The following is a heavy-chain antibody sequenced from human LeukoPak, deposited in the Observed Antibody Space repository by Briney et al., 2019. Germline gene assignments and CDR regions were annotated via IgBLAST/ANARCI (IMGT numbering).Heavy chain of an antibody. V-gene: IGHV3-7*04. J-gene: IGHJ4*02. CDR3: ARGRITMVRGVGPVKYYLDY. CDR1: GFTFSSYW. CDR2: IKQDGSEK. D-gene: IGHD3-10*01. Sequence: GGSLRLSCAASGFTFSSYWMSWVRQAPGKGLEWVANIKQDGSEKYYVDSVKGRFTISRDNAKNSLYLQMNSLRAEDTAVYYCARGRITMVRGVGPVKYYLDYWGQGTLVTVSS.